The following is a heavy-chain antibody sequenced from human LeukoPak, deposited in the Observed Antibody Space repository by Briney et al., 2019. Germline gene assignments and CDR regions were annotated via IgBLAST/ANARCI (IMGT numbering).Heavy chain of an antibody. D-gene: IGHD1-1*01. CDR3: ARVGGTNYYYYGMDV. J-gene: IGHJ6*02. V-gene: IGHV4-30-2*01. CDR1: GGSISSGGYS. Sequence: PSETLSLTCAVSGGSISSGGYSWSWIRQPPGKGLEWIGYIYHSGSTYYNPSLKSRVTISVDTSKNQFSLKLSSVTAADTAVYYCARVGGTNYYYYGMDVWGQGTTVTVSS. CDR2: IYHSGST.